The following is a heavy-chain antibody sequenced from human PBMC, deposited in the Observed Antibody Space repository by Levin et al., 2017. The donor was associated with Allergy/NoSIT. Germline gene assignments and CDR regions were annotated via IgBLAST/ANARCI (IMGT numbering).Heavy chain of an antibody. CDR3: TRDSLGSGRYYGVRELDY. CDR2: IYYSGST. V-gene: IGHV4-39*07. J-gene: IGHJ4*02. D-gene: IGHD1-26*01. CDR1: GGSISMSNYY. Sequence: PSETLSLTCTVSGGSISMSNYYWGWIRQPPGKGLEWIGTIYYSGSTYYNPSLKSRVTISVDTSKNQFSLKLSSVTAADTAVYYCTRDSLGSGRYYGVRELDYWGQGTLVTVSS.